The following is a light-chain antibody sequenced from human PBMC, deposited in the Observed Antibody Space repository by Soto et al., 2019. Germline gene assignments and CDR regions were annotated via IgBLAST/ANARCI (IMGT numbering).Light chain of an antibody. CDR1: QSLVGSDRKTD. CDR2: EVS. Sequence: DIVMTQAPPSLSVTPGRPASISCKSNQSLVGSDRKTDLSWYVQKAGQSPQLLIYEVSKRFPGVPERFTGSGSATDFTLNISRVEAEDVGIYYCMQSADLPLTFGPGTRVDI. CDR3: MQSADLPLT. V-gene: IGKV2D-29*02. J-gene: IGKJ3*01.